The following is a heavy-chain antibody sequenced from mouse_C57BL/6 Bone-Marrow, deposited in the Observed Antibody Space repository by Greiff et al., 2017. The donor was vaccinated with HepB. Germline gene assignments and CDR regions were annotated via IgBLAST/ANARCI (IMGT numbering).Heavy chain of an antibody. CDR1: GFTFSSYT. CDR2: ISGGGGNT. D-gene: IGHD1-1*01. J-gene: IGHJ3*01. CDR3: ATTYGSRGAGFAY. V-gene: IGHV5-9*01. Sequence: EVQGVESGGGLVKPGGSLKLSCAASGFTFSSYTMSWVRQTPEKRLEWVATISGGGGNTYYPDSVKGRFTISRDNAKNTMYLQMSSLRSEDTALYYCATTYGSRGAGFAYWGQGTLVTVSA.